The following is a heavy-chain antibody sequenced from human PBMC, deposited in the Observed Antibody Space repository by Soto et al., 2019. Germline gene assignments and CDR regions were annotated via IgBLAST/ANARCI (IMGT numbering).Heavy chain of an antibody. V-gene: IGHV4-39*01. CDR3: ARGVDYDFSSGYYIAAKNWFDP. Sequence: SETLSLTCTVSGGSISSSSYYWGWIRQPPGKGLEWIGSIYYSGSTYYNPSLKSRVTISVDTSKNQFSLKLSSVTAADTAVYYCARGVDYDFSSGYYIAAKNWFDPWGQGTLVTVSS. D-gene: IGHD3-3*01. CDR2: IYYSGST. CDR1: GGSISSSSYY. J-gene: IGHJ5*02.